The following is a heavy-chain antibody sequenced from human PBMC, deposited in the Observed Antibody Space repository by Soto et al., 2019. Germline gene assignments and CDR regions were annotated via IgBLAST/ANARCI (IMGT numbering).Heavy chain of an antibody. CDR2: IWYDGSNK. Sequence: QVQLVESGGGVVQPGRSLRLSCAASGFTFSSYGMHWVRQAPGKGLEWVAVIWYDGSNKYYADSVKGRFTISRDNSKNTLDLQMNSLRAEDTAVYYGASQPVAGPPCLDYWGQGTLVTVSS. V-gene: IGHV3-33*01. J-gene: IGHJ4*02. CDR1: GFTFSSYG. CDR3: ASQPVAGPPCLDY. D-gene: IGHD6-19*01.